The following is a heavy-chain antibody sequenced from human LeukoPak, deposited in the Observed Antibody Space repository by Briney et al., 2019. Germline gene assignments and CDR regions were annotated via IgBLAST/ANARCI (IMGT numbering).Heavy chain of an antibody. Sequence: SVKVSCKASGGTFTSYAISWVRQAPGQGLEWMGRIIPIFGTANYAQKFQGRVTITTDESTSTAYMELSSLRSEDTGVYYCAREAKGNIVVVPAAMRLDPWGQGTLVTVSS. D-gene: IGHD2-2*01. CDR2: IIPIFGTA. CDR3: AREAKGNIVVVPAAMRLDP. J-gene: IGHJ5*02. CDR1: GGTFTSYA. V-gene: IGHV1-69*05.